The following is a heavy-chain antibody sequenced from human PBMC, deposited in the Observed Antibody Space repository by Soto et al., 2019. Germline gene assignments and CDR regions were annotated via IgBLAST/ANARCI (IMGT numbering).Heavy chain of an antibody. CDR3: ARIAMITFGGVIAPYYFDY. CDR1: GGSISSGGYS. J-gene: IGHJ4*02. Sequence: SETLSLTXAVSGGSISSGGYSWSWIRQPPGKGLEWIGYIYHSGSTYYNPSLKSRVTISVDRSKNQFSLKLSSVTAADTAVYYCARIAMITFGGVIAPYYFDYWGQGTLVTVSS. V-gene: IGHV4-30-2*01. D-gene: IGHD3-16*02. CDR2: IYHSGST.